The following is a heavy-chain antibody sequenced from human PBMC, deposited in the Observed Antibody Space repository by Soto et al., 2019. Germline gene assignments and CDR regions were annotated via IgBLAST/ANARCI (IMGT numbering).Heavy chain of an antibody. D-gene: IGHD2-21*02. V-gene: IGHV4-39*01. CDR1: GGSISSSSYY. CDR3: ARQGIVVVTAIDY. CDR2: IYYSGST. J-gene: IGHJ4*02. Sequence: SETLSLTCTVSGGSISSSSYYWGWIRQPPGKGLEWIGSIYYSGSTYYNPSLKSRVTISVDTSKNQFSLKLSSVTAADTAVYYCARQGIVVVTAIDYWGQGTLVTVSS.